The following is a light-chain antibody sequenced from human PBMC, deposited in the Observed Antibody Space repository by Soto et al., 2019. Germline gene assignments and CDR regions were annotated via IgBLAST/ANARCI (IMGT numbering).Light chain of an antibody. Sequence: DIQMTQSPSTLSASVGDRVTITCRASEDVNGWLAWYQQKPGTAPKLLIYDVSTLESGVPSRFSGSGSGTEFTLTINSLQPDDFATFYCHHYNSYPFTFGPGTKVDIK. CDR2: DVS. J-gene: IGKJ3*01. V-gene: IGKV1-5*01. CDR1: EDVNGW. CDR3: HHYNSYPFT.